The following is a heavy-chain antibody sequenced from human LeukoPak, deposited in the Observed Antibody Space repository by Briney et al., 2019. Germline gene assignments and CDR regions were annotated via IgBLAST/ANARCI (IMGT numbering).Heavy chain of an antibody. CDR1: GYSISSGYY. V-gene: IGHV4-38-2*01. D-gene: IGHD5-12*01. CDR3: ARGIRDSGYDYYFDY. CDR2: IYHSGST. Sequence: SETLSLTCAVSGYSISSGYYWGWIRQPPGKGLEWIGSIYHSGSTYHNPSLKSRVTISVDTSKNQFSLKLSSVTAADTAVYYCARGIRDSGYDYYFDYWGQGTLVTVSS. J-gene: IGHJ4*02.